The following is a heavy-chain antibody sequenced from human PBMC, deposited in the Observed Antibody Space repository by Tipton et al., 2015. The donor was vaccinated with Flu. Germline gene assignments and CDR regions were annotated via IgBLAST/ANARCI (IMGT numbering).Heavy chain of an antibody. V-gene: IGHV3-7*04. CDR2: INQDGSER. Sequence: SLRLSCAASGFTFDDYTMHWVRQVPGKGLDWVANINQDGSERYYVDSVRGRFTISRDNAKNLVYLQMNSLRGEDTAVYYCARAWAAAGSYWGQGNLVTVSS. D-gene: IGHD6-13*01. CDR3: ARAWAAAGSY. J-gene: IGHJ4*02. CDR1: GFTFDDYT.